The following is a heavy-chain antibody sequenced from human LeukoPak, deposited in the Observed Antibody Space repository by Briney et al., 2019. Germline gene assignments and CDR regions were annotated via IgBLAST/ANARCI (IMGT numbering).Heavy chain of an antibody. D-gene: IGHD6-13*01. Sequence: PSETLSLTCAVSGGSISSGGYSWSWIRQPPGKGLEWIGYIYHSGSTYYNPSLKSRVTISVDRSKNQFSLKLSSVTAADTAVYYCARDRYSSSWYAPDYFDYWGQGTLVTVSS. CDR1: GGSISSGGYS. CDR2: IYHSGST. CDR3: ARDRYSSSWYAPDYFDY. J-gene: IGHJ4*02. V-gene: IGHV4-30-2*01.